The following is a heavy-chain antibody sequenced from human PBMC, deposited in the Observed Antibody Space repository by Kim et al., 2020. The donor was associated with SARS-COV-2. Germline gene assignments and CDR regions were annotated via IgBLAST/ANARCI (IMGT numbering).Heavy chain of an antibody. CDR1: GGTFSSYA. J-gene: IGHJ5*02. D-gene: IGHD3-22*01. V-gene: IGHV1-69*13. CDR3: ARDQPLYYYDSSGYFLRWFDP. CDR2: IIPIFGTA. Sequence: SVKVSCKASGGTFSSYAISWVRQAPGQGLEWMGGIIPIFGTANYAQKFQGRVTITADESTSTAYMELSSLRSEDTAVYYCARDQPLYYYDSSGYFLRWFDPWGQGTLVTVSS.